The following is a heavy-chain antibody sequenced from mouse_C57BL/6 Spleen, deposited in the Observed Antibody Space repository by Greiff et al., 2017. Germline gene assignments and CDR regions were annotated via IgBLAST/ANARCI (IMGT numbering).Heavy chain of an antibody. CDR3: ARSDYYGSEGNYAMDY. D-gene: IGHD1-1*01. CDR2: IYPGSGST. CDR1: GYTFTSYW. Sequence: VQRVESGAELVKPGASVKMSCKASGYTFTSYWITWVKQRPGQGLEWIGDIYPGSGSTNYNEKFKSKATLTVDTSSSTAYMKLSSLTSEDSAVYYCARSDYYGSEGNYAMDYWGQGTSVTVSS. V-gene: IGHV1-55*01. J-gene: IGHJ4*01.